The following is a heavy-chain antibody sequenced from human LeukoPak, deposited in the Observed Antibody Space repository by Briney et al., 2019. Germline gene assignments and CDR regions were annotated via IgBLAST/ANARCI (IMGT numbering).Heavy chain of an antibody. J-gene: IGHJ4*02. CDR1: GGPISSYY. CDR2: IYYSGST. Sequence: SETLSLTCTVSGGPISSYYWSWIRQPPGKGLEWIGYIYYSGSTNYNPSLKSRVPISVDTSKNQFSLKLSSVTAADTAVYYCAREDYGDYPTLFDYWGQGTLVTVSS. V-gene: IGHV4-59*01. D-gene: IGHD4-17*01. CDR3: AREDYGDYPTLFDY.